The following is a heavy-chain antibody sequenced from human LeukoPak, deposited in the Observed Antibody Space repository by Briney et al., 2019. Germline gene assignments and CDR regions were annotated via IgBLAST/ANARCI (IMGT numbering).Heavy chain of an antibody. CDR3: ARSVHIVVVTAIGY. J-gene: IGHJ4*02. CDR1: GYTFTGYY. D-gene: IGHD2-21*02. V-gene: IGHV1-2*02. Sequence: GASVKVSCKASGYTFTGYYMHRVRQAPGQGLEWLGWINPNSGGTNYAQKFQGRVTMTRDTSISTAYMELSRLRSDDTAVYYCARSVHIVVVTAIGYWGQGTLVTVSS. CDR2: INPNSGGT.